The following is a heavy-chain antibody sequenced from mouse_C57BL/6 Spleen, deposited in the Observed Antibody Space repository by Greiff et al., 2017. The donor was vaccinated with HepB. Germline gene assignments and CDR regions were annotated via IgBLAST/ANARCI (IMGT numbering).Heavy chain of an antibody. D-gene: IGHD1-1*02. CDR3: AREDYGSYYAMDY. CDR2: INPSNGGT. J-gene: IGHJ4*01. V-gene: IGHV1-53*01. CDR1: GYTFTSYW. Sequence: QVQLQQSGTELVKPGASVKLSCKASGYTFTSYWMHWVKQRPGQGLEWIGNINPSNGGTNYNEKFKSKATLTVDKSSSTAYMQLSSLTSEDSAVYYCAREDYGSYYAMDYWGQGTSVTVSS.